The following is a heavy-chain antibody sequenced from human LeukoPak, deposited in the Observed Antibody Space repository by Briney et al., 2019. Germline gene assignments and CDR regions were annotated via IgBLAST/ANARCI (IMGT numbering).Heavy chain of an antibody. V-gene: IGHV3-48*02. J-gene: IGHJ4*02. CDR1: GFSLSSYN. CDR3: AREYSGIDY. CDR2: ISGSSSAT. D-gene: IGHD2-21*01. Sequence: GGSLRLSCAASGFSLSSYNMNWVRQAPGKGLEWVSYISGSSSATDYADSVKGRFTISRDNAKNSLYLQMDSLRDEDTAVYYCAREYSGIDYWGQGTLVTVSS.